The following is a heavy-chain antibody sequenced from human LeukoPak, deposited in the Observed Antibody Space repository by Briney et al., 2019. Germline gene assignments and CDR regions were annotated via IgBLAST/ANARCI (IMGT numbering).Heavy chain of an antibody. CDR3: ARDPYGSGHHYFDY. CDR2: ISAYNGNT. Sequence: ASVKVSCKASGYTFTNYYMHWVRQAPGQGLEWMGWISAYNGNTNYAQKLQGRVTMTTDTSTSTAYMELRSLRSDDTAVYYCARDPYGSGHHYFDYWGQGTLVTVSS. CDR1: GYTFTNYY. V-gene: IGHV1-18*04. J-gene: IGHJ4*02. D-gene: IGHD3-10*01.